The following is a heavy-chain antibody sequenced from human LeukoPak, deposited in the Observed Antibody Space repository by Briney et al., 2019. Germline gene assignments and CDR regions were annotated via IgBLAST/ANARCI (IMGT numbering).Heavy chain of an antibody. D-gene: IGHD3-16*01. CDR1: GYSFTSYW. Sequence: GESLKISRKGSGYSFTSYWISWVRQVPGKGLEWMGRIDPSDSYTNYSPSFQGHVTISADKSISTAYLQWSSLKASDTAMYYCARLHMITFGGVMRIKEDWGQGTLVTVSS. CDR2: IDPSDSYT. CDR3: ARLHMITFGGVMRIKED. J-gene: IGHJ4*02. V-gene: IGHV5-10-1*01.